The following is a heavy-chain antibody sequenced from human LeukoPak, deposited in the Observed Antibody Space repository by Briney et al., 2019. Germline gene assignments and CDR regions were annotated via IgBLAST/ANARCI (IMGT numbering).Heavy chain of an antibody. D-gene: IGHD6-13*01. CDR1: GFTFSSYN. CDR2: ISSSSNYI. V-gene: IGHV3-21*04. CDR3: ARGPIAAADYYFDY. Sequence: PGGSLRLSCAASGFTFSSYNMNWVRQAPGKGLEWVSCISSSSNYIYYADSVKGRFTISRDNAKNSLYLQMNSLRAEDTALYYCARGPIAAADYYFDYWGQGTLVTVSS. J-gene: IGHJ4*02.